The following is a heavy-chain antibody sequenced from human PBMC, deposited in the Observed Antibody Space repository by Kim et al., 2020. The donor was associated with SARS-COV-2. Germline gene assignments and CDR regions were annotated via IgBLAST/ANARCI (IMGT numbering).Heavy chain of an antibody. D-gene: IGHD2-2*02. V-gene: IGHV3-23*01. J-gene: IGHJ1*01. CDR3: AKGCSTSDCFTSEY. CDR2: IGGSGDST. Sequence: GGSLRLSCAASGFTFSRYAMTWVRQAPGKGLEWVSAIGGSGDSTYYADSVKGRFTISRDNAKNTLYLQMNSLRADDTAVYYCAKGCSTSDCFTSEYWGRGTLVTVSS. CDR1: GFTFSRYA.